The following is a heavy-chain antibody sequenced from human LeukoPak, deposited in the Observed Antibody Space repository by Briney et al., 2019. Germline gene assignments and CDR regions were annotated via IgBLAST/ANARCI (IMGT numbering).Heavy chain of an antibody. CDR1: GFTFSSYA. CDR2: ISGSGGST. Sequence: GGSLRLSCAASGFTFSSYAMSWVRQAPGKGLEWVSAISGSGGSTYYADSVKGRFTISRDNSKNTLYLQMNSLRADDTAVYYCAKSWCETICYGIYDWGQGTLVTVS. J-gene: IGHJ4*02. CDR3: AKSWCETICYGIYD. V-gene: IGHV3-23*01. D-gene: IGHD2-2*01.